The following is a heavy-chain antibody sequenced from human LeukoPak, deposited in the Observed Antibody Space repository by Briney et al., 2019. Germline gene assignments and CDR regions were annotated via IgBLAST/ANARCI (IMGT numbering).Heavy chain of an antibody. CDR3: ASGGSYFGY. J-gene: IGHJ4*02. CDR1: GSTFSSYW. V-gene: IGHV3-7*05. CDR2: IKQDGSEK. Sequence: GGSLRLSCEGSGSTFSSYWMRCVRQAPGKGLEWVANIKQDGSEKYYVDSVKGRFTISRDNAKNSLFLQMNSLRADDTAVYYCASGGSYFGYWGQGTLVTVSS.